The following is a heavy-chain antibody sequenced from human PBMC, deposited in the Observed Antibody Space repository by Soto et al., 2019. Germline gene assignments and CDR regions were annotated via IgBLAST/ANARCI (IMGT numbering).Heavy chain of an antibody. Sequence: QVQLQESGPGLVKPSQTLSLTCTVSGGSISSGGYYCNWIRQLPGKGLEWIGYIYYSGNTHYTPCLKSRVTISVDTSKNQFSLKLASVTAADTAVYYCARTHGDYVALLSYWGQGTLVTVSS. J-gene: IGHJ4*02. D-gene: IGHD4-17*01. CDR2: IYYSGNT. V-gene: IGHV4-31*03. CDR1: GGSISSGGYY. CDR3: ARTHGDYVALLSY.